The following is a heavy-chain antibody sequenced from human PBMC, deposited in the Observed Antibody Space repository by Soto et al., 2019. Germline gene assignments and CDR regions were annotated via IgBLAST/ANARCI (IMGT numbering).Heavy chain of an antibody. CDR2: IIPNCGTA. Sequence: QVQLVQSGAEVKKPGASVKVSCKASGGTFSSYAISWVRQAPGQGLEWMVGIIPNCGTAHYAQKFQGRVTVTGDESTSTGYMELSSLRSEDTAVYYCARARRERGSGSYSHADWGQGTLVTVSS. D-gene: IGHD3-10*01. CDR1: GGTFSSYA. V-gene: IGHV1-69*01. J-gene: IGHJ4*02. CDR3: ARARRERGSGSYSHAD.